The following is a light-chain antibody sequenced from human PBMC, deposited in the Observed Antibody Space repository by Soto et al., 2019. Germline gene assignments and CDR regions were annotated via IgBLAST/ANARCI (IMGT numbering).Light chain of an antibody. J-gene: IGKJ5*01. V-gene: IGKV3-20*01. Sequence: EIVLTQPPGTLSLSPGERATLSCRASQSVSSSYLAWYQQKPGQAPRLLIYGAASRATGIPDRISGSGSGTDFTLNISRLETEDFAVYYCQQYGRSRITFGKGTRLEIK. CDR1: QSVSSSY. CDR3: QQYGRSRIT. CDR2: GAA.